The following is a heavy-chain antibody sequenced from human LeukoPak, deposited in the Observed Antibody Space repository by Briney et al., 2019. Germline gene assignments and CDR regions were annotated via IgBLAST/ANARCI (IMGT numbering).Heavy chain of an antibody. CDR1: GFPFSSYA. V-gene: IGHV3-23*01. CDR2: IVGSGSSA. CDR3: ARGGYTYGWGAFDI. D-gene: IGHD5-18*01. Sequence: PGGSLRLSCAPSGFPFSSYAMTWVRQAPGKGPGWVSAIVGSGSSAYYADSVKGRFTISRDNSKNTLYLQMNSLRAEDTALYYCARGGYTYGWGAFDIWGQGTRVTVSS. J-gene: IGHJ3*02.